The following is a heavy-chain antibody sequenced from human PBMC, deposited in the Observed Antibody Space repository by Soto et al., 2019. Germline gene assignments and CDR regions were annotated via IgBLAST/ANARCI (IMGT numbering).Heavy chain of an antibody. V-gene: IGHV1-46*03. CDR2: INPSGGST. CDR1: GYTFTSYC. J-gene: IGHJ5*02. D-gene: IGHD2-15*01. Sequence: ASVKVSCKASGYTFTSYCMHWVRQAPGQGLEWMGIINPSGGSTSYAQKFQGRVTMTRDTSTSTVCMELSSLRSEDTAVYYCARGGIVVVVAATEKYNWFXPWGQGTLVTVSS. CDR3: ARGGIVVVVAATEKYNWFXP.